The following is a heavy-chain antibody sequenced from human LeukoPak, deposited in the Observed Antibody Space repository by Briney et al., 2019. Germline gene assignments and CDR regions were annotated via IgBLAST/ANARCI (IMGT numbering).Heavy chain of an antibody. CDR3: ARHVRYDSSGYYPYYFDY. J-gene: IGHJ4*02. Sequence: GESLKISCKGAGYSFTNYWSGWVRQMPGKGLEWLGIIYLGDSDTTYSPSFQGHVTISADKTSSTAYLQWSSLKASDTAMYYCARHVRYDSSGYYPYYFDYWGQGTLVTVSS. CDR2: IYLGDSDT. CDR1: GYSFTNYW. V-gene: IGHV5-51*01. D-gene: IGHD3-22*01.